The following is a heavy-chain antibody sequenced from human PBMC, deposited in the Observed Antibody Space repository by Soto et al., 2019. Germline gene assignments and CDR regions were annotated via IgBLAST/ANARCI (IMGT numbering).Heavy chain of an antibody. CDR2: IDWDDDR. Sequence: SGPTLVNPTQTLTLTCTFSGFSLSTSGMCVSWIRQPPVKALEWLARIDWDDDRYYSTSLKTRLTISKDTSENRVVLTLTNMDSVDTATYYCARTSIAGGYYFDYWGQGTLVTVSS. CDR1: GFSLSTSGMC. V-gene: IGHV2-70*11. CDR3: ARTSIAGGYYFDY. D-gene: IGHD6-6*01. J-gene: IGHJ4*02.